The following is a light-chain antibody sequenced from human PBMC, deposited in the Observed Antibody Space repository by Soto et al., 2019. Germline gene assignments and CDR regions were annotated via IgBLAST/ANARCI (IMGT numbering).Light chain of an antibody. CDR1: QRVSNSY. J-gene: IGKJ2*01. CDR2: GAS. CDR3: QRYGGSPPFT. V-gene: IGKV3-20*01. Sequence: EIVLTQSAVALSLTPLETATLSCIASQRVSNSYLAWYQKKPGQAPRLLIYGASSRAAGIPDRFSGSGSGTDFTLTISRLEPEDFAVYFCQRYGGSPPFTFGQGTKVDIK.